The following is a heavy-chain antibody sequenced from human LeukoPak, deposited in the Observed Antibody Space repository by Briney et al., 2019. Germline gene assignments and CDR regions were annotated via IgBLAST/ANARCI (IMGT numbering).Heavy chain of an antibody. CDR1: GGSISSSSYY. V-gene: IGHV4-39*07. Sequence: SETLSLTCTVSGGSISSSSYYWGWIRQPPGKGLEWIGSIYYSGSTYYNPSLKSRVTISVDTSKNQFSLKLSSVTAADTAVYYCARAIPLDYSNYPAPVTVNWFDLWGQGTLVTVSS. D-gene: IGHD4-4*01. CDR3: ARAIPLDYSNYPAPVTVNWFDL. CDR2: IYYSGST. J-gene: IGHJ5*02.